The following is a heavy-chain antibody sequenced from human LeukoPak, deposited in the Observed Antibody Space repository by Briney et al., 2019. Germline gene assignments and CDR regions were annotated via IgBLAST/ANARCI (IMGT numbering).Heavy chain of an antibody. Sequence: SETLSLTCTVSGYSITRGYYWGWIRQPPGKGPEGIARIFHTGSTYYNPSLKSRLTISVDTSNHKFSLSVSSVTAAHTPGYVFARCSGSYGVCYYYYMDAWGKGTTVTISS. J-gene: IGHJ6*03. D-gene: IGHD3-10*01. CDR1: GYSITRGYY. CDR2: IFHTGST. CDR3: ARCSGSYGVCYYYYMDA. V-gene: IGHV4-38-2*02.